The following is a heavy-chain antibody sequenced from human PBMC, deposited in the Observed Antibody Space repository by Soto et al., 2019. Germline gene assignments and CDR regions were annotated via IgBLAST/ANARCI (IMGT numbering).Heavy chain of an antibody. J-gene: IGHJ6*02. V-gene: IGHV1-18*04. D-gene: IGHD3-9*01. CDR3: ARDTPNYDILTGYYGMDV. CDR1: GYTFTSYG. CDR2: ISAYNGNT. Sequence: ASVKVSCKASGYTFTSYGISWVRQAPGQGLEWMGWISAYNGNTNYAQKLQGRVTMTTDTSTSTAYMELRSLRSDGTAVYYCARDTPNYDILTGYYGMDVWGQGTTVTVSS.